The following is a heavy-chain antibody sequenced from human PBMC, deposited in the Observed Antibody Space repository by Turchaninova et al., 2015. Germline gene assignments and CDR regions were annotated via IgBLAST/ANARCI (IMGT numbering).Heavy chain of an antibody. CDR1: GGSMPDEF. V-gene: IGHV4-59*08. D-gene: IGHD4-11*01. J-gene: IGHJ3*02. CDR2: IHYDGST. Sequence: QIQMQESGPGLVKPSETLSLTCTVSGGSMPDEFCSWIRQPTGGGLGWLGHIHYDGSTNYNPSLRSRATISGDTSKNQFSLNLNSVTAADTAVYYCTKRNGRDEIWGPGAVVAVSS. CDR3: TKRNGRDEI.